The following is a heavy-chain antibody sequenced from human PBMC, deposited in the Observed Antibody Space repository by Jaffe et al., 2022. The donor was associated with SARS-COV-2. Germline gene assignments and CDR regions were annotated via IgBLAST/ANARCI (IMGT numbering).Heavy chain of an antibody. J-gene: IGHJ4*02. V-gene: IGHV4-39*01. D-gene: IGHD4-17*01. CDR1: GGSMSSGGYH. CDR2: IYYSGSP. CDR3: ARHDYGDTFFDH. Sequence: QLQLQESGPGLVKPSETLSLTCTVSGGSMSSGGYHWGWIRQPPGKGLEWIGSIYYSGSPFYNPSLRSRVTISVDTSKNQFSLNLSAVTAADTGVYYCARHDYGDTFFDHWGRGTLVTVSS.